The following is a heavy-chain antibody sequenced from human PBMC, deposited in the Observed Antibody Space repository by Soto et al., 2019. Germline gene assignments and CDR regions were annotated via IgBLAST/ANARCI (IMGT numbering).Heavy chain of an antibody. J-gene: IGHJ5*02. D-gene: IGHD2-15*01. V-gene: IGHV4-31*03. CDR3: ARVRYCSGGSFFPRFDP. Sequence: QVQLQESGPGLVKPSQTLSLTCTVSGGSISSGGYYWSWIRQHPGKGLEWLGYIYSMGSTYYNPSLRSRVTISVDTSKIQCSLKLSSVTAADTAVYYCARVRYCSGGSFFPRFDPWGQGTLVTVSS. CDR1: GGSISSGGYY. CDR2: IYSMGST.